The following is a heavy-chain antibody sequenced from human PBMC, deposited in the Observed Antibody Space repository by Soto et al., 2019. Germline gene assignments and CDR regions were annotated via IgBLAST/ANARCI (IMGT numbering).Heavy chain of an antibody. D-gene: IGHD3-16*01. V-gene: IGHV4-39*01. Sequence: QMQRQESGPGLVKPSESLSLTCTVSGGSISSSSYYWGWIRQPPGKGLEWIGSIYYSGYTYYNPSLKSRVTISVDTSKNQFSLKLSSVTAADTAVYYCARHNGPLYVGYYYDMDVWGQGTTVTVSS. CDR3: ARHNGPLYVGYYYDMDV. J-gene: IGHJ6*02. CDR1: GGSISSSSYY. CDR2: IYYSGYT.